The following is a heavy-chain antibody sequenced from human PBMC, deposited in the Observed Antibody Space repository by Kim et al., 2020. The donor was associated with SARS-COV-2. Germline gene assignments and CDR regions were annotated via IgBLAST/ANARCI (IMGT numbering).Heavy chain of an antibody. CDR2: IYYSGST. V-gene: IGHV4-39*01. J-gene: IGHJ6*02. CDR1: GGSISSSSYY. CDR3: ARDVDYYYGSGSYYAYGMDV. D-gene: IGHD3-10*01. Sequence: SETLSLTCTVSGGSISSSSYYWGWIRQPPGKGLEWIGSIYYSGSTYYNPSLKSRVTISVDTSKNQFSLKLSSVTAADTAVYYCARDVDYYYGSGSYYAYGMDVWGQGTTVTVSS.